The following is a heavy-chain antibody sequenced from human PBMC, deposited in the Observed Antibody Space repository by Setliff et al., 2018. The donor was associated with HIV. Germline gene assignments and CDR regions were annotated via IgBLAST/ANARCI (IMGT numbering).Heavy chain of an antibody. V-gene: IGHV3-74*01. CDR2: SGPDGSDT. Sequence: GGSLRLSCAASGFTFSNYWMHWVRQVPGKGLVWVSRSGPDGSDTNYADFVKGRFTISRDNAKNSLYLQMSSLRADDTAVYYCAREMAATAHPDDPYFQHWGQGTLVTVS. D-gene: IGHD6-13*01. J-gene: IGHJ1*01. CDR1: GFTFSNYW. CDR3: AREMAATAHPDDPYFQH.